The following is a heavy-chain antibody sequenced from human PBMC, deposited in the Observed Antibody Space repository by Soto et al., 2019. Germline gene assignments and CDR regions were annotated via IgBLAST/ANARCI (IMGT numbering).Heavy chain of an antibody. CDR1: GYTFTMYY. D-gene: IGHD3-22*01. CDR2: INTSGAST. V-gene: IGHV1-46*01. J-gene: IGHJ4*02. CDR3: ARAASSGYQPDY. Sequence: GASVKVSCKTSGYTFTMYYIHGVRQAPGQGLEWMGVINTSGASTIYAQKFQGRVTMTREKSTSTVYMELSSLRSEDTAVYYCARAASSGYQPDYWGQGTLVTVSS.